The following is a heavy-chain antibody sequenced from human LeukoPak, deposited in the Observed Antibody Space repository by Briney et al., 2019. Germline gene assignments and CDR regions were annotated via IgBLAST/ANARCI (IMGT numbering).Heavy chain of an antibody. CDR1: AFTFSSYG. Sequence: QPGGSLSLSCAASAFTFSSYGMHWVRQAPGKGLEWVAFIRYDGSNKYYADSVKGRFTISRDDSKNTLYLQMYRLRAEDTAVYYCANGDFPGPWGQGNLVTVSS. D-gene: IGHD3-10*01. V-gene: IGHV3-30*02. J-gene: IGHJ5*02. CDR2: IRYDGSNK. CDR3: ANGDFPGP.